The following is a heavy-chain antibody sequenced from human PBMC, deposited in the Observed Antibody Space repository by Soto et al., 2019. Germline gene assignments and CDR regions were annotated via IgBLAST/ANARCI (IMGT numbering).Heavy chain of an antibody. CDR1: EGTFNSYA. D-gene: IGHD6-13*01. CDR3: ASVASSWYPFSWGS. J-gene: IGHJ5*02. CDR2: IIPYYNTL. V-gene: IGHV1-69*01. Sequence: QAQVVQSGAEVRKPGSSVKLSCKASEGTFNSYAIAWVRQAPGQGLEWMGGIIPYYNTLNYAQKFQDRVTIAAVDSTNTVYMELGSLRSDITDVYFCASVASSWYPFSWGSWGQGTLVSVSP.